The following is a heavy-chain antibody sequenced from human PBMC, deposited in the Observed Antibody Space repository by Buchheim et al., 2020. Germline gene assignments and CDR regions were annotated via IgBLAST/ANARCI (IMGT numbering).Heavy chain of an antibody. D-gene: IGHD3-22*01. CDR3: AKDLGIYYYDSSGSRGFDP. J-gene: IGHJ5*02. CDR1: GFTFSSYA. V-gene: IGHV3-23*01. CDR2: ISGGGGST. Sequence: EVQLLESGGGLVQPGGSLRLSCAASGFTFSSYAMSWVRQAPGKGLEWVSAISGGGGSTNYADSVKGRFTIPRENSKKPLYLQMNSLRAEDTAVYYCAKDLGIYYYDSSGSRGFDPWGQGTL.